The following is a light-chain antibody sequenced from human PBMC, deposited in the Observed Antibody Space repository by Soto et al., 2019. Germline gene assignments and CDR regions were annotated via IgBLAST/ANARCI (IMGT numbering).Light chain of an antibody. Sequence: EIVMTQSPGTLSLSPGERATLSCRASRSISTDLAWYQHKRGQAPRLLITGASNRAAPGIPARFSGSGSGTEFTLTISSLQPEDFAVYYCQQYNYWPQTFGQGTRLEVK. V-gene: IGKV3-15*01. J-gene: IGKJ5*01. CDR3: QQYNYWPQT. CDR2: GAS. CDR1: RSISTD.